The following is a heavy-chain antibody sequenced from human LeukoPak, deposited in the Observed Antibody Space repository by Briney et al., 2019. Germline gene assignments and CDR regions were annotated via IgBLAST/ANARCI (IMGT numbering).Heavy chain of an antibody. CDR2: IRDSGTT. D-gene: IGHD2-21*02. V-gene: IGHV3-69-1*01. CDR1: GFTFSTYP. J-gene: IGHJ4*02. CDR3: ARDHDFAFDN. Sequence: NPGGSLRLSCAASGFTFSTYPMNWVRQTPGKGLEWISHIRDSGTTDYADSVKGRFTISRDNAKNSLYLQLNSLRAEDTAVYYCARDHDFAFDNWGQGTLVTVSS.